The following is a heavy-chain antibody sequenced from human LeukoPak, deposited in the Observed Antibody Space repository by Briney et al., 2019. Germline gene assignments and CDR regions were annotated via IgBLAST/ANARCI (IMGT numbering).Heavy chain of an antibody. Sequence: GGSLRLSCAASGFTFSSYWMHWVRQAPGKGLVWVSRINSDGSSTNYADSVKGRFTISRDNAKNTLYLQMNSLRAEDTAMYYCARAPDGYEAFDIWGQGTMVTVSS. D-gene: IGHD3-22*01. CDR3: ARAPDGYEAFDI. CDR1: GFTFSSYW. V-gene: IGHV3-74*01. J-gene: IGHJ3*02. CDR2: INSDGSST.